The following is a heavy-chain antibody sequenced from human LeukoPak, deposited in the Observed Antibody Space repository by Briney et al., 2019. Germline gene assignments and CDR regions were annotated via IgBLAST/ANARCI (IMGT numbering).Heavy chain of an antibody. V-gene: IGHV3-30-3*01. CDR1: GFTFSSYA. J-gene: IGHJ6*02. Sequence: GGSLRLSCAASGFTFSSYAMHWVRQAPGKGLEWVAVISYDGSNKYYADSVKGRFTISRDNSKNTLYLQMNSLRAEDTAVYYCARAPGDSSGYYYVPYYYYGMDVWGQGTTVTVSS. D-gene: IGHD3-22*01. CDR3: ARAPGDSSGYYYVPYYYYGMDV. CDR2: ISYDGSNK.